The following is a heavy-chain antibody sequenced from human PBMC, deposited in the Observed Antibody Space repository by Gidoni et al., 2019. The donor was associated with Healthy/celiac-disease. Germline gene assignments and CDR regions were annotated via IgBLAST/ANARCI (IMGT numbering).Heavy chain of an antibody. J-gene: IGHJ4*02. CDR2: INSDGSST. V-gene: IGHV3-74*01. D-gene: IGHD3-10*01. Sequence: EVQLVESGGGLVQPGGSLRLSCAASGFPFSSYWMHWVRQAQGEGRVWVSRINSDGSSTSYADSVKGRFTISRDNAKNTLYLQMNSLRAEDTAVYYCARVRGVGLWFGNSYWGQGTLVTVSS. CDR1: GFPFSSYW. CDR3: ARVRGVGLWFGNSY.